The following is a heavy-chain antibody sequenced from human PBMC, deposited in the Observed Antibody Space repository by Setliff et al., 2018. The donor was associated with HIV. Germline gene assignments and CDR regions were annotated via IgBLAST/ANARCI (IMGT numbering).Heavy chain of an antibody. D-gene: IGHD6-13*01. CDR1: GGSISSYY. Sequence: SETLSLTCTVSGGSISSYYWSWIRQPPGRGLEWIGYIYHSGTTTYNPSLMGRVTMSVENSKDQFSLKLSSVTAADTAVYYCARALSAAGLAWFDPWGQGTLVTVSS. CDR3: ARALSAAGLAWFDP. CDR2: IYHSGTT. V-gene: IGHV4-59*01. J-gene: IGHJ5*02.